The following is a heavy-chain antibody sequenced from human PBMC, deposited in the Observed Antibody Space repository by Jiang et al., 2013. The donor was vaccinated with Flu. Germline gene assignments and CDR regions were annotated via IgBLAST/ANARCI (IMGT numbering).Heavy chain of an antibody. D-gene: IGHD2-15*01. CDR2: IWYDGSNK. CDR3: ARGRYCSGGSCYHDAFDI. Sequence: EWVAVIWYDGSNKYYADSVKGRFTISRDNSKNTLYLQMNSLRAEDTAVYYCARGRYCSGGSCYHDAFDIWGQGTMVTVSS. V-gene: IGHV3-33*01. J-gene: IGHJ3*02.